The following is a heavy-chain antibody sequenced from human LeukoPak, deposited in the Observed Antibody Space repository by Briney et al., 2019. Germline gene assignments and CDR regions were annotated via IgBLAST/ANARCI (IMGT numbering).Heavy chain of an antibody. V-gene: IGHV4-61*10. D-gene: IGHD2-21*02. Sequence: SQTLSLTCSVSGASIVSGTYYWSWIRQPAGKGLEWIGYIYYSGSTNYNPSLKSRVTISVDTSKNQFSLKLSSVTAADTAVYYCARGAPFPPDCGGDCYEYFQHWGQGTLVTVSS. CDR1: GASIVSGTYY. CDR3: ARGAPFPPDCGGDCYEYFQH. J-gene: IGHJ1*01. CDR2: IYYSGST.